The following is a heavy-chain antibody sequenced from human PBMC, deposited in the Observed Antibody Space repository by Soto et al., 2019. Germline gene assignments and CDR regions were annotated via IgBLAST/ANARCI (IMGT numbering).Heavy chain of an antibody. CDR2: ISYDGSNK. J-gene: IGHJ4*02. Sequence: QVQLVESGGGVVQPGRSLRLSCAASGFTFSSYAMHLVRQAPGKGLVWVAVISYDGSNKYYADSVKGRLTISRDNSKNTLYLQMNRLRAEYTAVYYCARERKRGLVPSVGYADYWGQGTLVTVSS. V-gene: IGHV3-30-3*01. D-gene: IGHD5-12*01. CDR3: ARERKRGLVPSVGYADY. CDR1: GFTFSSYA.